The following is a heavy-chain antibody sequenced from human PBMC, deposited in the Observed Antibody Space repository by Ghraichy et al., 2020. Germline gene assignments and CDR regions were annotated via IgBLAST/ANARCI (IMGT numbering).Heavy chain of an antibody. D-gene: IGHD2-2*02. V-gene: IGHV3-23*01. CDR3: ARLLPGNDCGKKRCYRPIDY. J-gene: IGHJ4*02. Sequence: GGSLRLSCAASGFTFSTYAMSWVRQAPGKGLEWVSDISGSGDTTYYADSVKGRFTISRDNFKNTLYLQMNSLRAEDTAVYYCARLLPGNDCGKKRCYRPIDYVGQGTPVTVSS. CDR1: GFTFSTYA. CDR2: ISGSGDTT.